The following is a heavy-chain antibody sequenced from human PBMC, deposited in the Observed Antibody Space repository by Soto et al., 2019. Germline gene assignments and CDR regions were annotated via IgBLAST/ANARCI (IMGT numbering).Heavy chain of an antibody. D-gene: IGHD2-2*01. CDR3: ARDSRCSSTRCYEEPNFDY. CDR1: GFTFSSYA. CDR2: ISYDGSNK. Sequence: QVQLVESGGGVVQPGRSLRLSCAASGFTFSSYAMHWVRQAPGKGLEWVAVISYDGSNKYYADSVKGRFTISRDNSKNTLYLQMNSLRAEDTAVYYCARDSRCSSTRCYEEPNFDYWGQGTLVTVSS. V-gene: IGHV3-30-3*01. J-gene: IGHJ4*02.